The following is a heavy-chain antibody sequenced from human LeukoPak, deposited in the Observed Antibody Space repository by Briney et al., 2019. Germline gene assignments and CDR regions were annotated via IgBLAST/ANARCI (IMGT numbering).Heavy chain of an antibody. CDR2: ISGSGGST. Sequence: GGSLRLSCAASGFTFRSYAMNWVRQAPGKGLEWVSSISGSGGSTYYADSVKGRFTISRDNSKNTLSLQMNSLRAEDTAVYYCAKGDYCTGGSCYNAYDYWGQGILVTVSS. CDR1: GFTFRSYA. CDR3: AKGDYCTGGSCYNAYDY. V-gene: IGHV3-23*01. J-gene: IGHJ4*02. D-gene: IGHD2-15*01.